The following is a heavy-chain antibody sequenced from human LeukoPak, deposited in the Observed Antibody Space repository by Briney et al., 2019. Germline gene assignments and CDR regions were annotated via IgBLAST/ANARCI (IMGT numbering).Heavy chain of an antibody. J-gene: IGHJ4*02. V-gene: IGHV3-48*04. Sequence: PGGSLRLSCAASGFTFSSYSMNWVRQAPGKGLEWVSYISSSSSTIYYADSVKGRFTISRDNAKNSLCLQMNSLRAEDTAVYYCARGARYYFDYWGQGTLVTVSS. CDR1: GFTFSSYS. CDR2: ISSSSSTI. CDR3: ARGARYYFDY.